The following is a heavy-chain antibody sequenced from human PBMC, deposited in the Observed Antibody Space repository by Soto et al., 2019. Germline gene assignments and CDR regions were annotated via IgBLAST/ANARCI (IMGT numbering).Heavy chain of an antibody. V-gene: IGHV4-39*01. Sequence: SETLSLTCTVSGGSISSSSYYWGWIRQPPGKGLEWIGSIYYSGSTYYNPSLKSRVTISVDTSKNQFSLKLSSVTAADTAVYYCARLAKEYSSSQKGAFDIWGQGTMVTVSS. CDR2: IYYSGST. D-gene: IGHD6-6*01. CDR3: ARLAKEYSSSQKGAFDI. J-gene: IGHJ3*02. CDR1: GGSISSSSYY.